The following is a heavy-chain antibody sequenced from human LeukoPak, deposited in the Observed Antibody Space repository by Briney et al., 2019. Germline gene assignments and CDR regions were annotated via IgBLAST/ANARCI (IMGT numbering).Heavy chain of an antibody. CDR1: GGSISSYY. V-gene: IGHV4-59*01. J-gene: IGHJ4*02. CDR2: IYYSGST. CDR3: ARVGLDSSGYYSNFDY. D-gene: IGHD3-22*01. Sequence: PSETLSLTCTVSGGSISSYYWSWIRQPPGKGLEWIGYIYYSGSTNYNPSLKSRVTISVDTSKNQFSLKLGSVTAADTAVYYCARVGLDSSGYYSNFDYWGQGTLVTVSS.